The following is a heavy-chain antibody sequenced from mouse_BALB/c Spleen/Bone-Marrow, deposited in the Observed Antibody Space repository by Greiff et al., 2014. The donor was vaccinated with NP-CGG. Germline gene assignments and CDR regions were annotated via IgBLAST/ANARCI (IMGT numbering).Heavy chain of an antibody. CDR3: SRDDGGFAY. Sequence: QVQLKQSGTDLVRPGASVKLSCKASGYTFTSYWINWVKQRPGQGLEWIGNIYPSDSYTNYNQKFKDKATLTVDKSSSTAYMHLLSPAAADFAVCYSSRDDGGFAYWGQGTLVTVSA. D-gene: IGHD1-1*02. J-gene: IGHJ3*01. V-gene: IGHV1-69*02. CDR2: IYPSDSYT. CDR1: GYTFTSYW.